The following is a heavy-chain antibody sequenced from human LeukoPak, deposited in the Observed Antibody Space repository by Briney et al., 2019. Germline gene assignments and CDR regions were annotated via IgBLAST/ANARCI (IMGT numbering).Heavy chain of an antibody. D-gene: IGHD2-2*01. Sequence: NPSETLSLTCTVSGGSISSYYWSWIRQPPGKGLEWIGYIYYSGSTNYNPSLKSRVTISVNTSKNQFSLKLSSVTAADTAVYSCARHVCSSTSCYWYFDYWGQGTLVTVSS. CDR1: GGSISSYY. CDR3: ARHVCSSTSCYWYFDY. J-gene: IGHJ4*02. CDR2: IYYSGST. V-gene: IGHV4-59*08.